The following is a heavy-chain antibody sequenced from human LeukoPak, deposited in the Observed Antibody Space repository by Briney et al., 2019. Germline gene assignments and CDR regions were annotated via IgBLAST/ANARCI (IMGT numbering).Heavy chain of an antibody. Sequence: ASVKVSCKASGYTFTGYYMHWVGQAPGQGLEWMGWINPNSGGTNYAQKFQGRVTMTRDTSISTAYMELSRLRSDDTAVYYCARGQITTLSYYYYYYMDVWGKGTTVTVSS. V-gene: IGHV1-2*02. CDR1: GYTFTGYY. D-gene: IGHD3-3*01. CDR3: ARGQITTLSYYYYYYMDV. J-gene: IGHJ6*03. CDR2: INPNSGGT.